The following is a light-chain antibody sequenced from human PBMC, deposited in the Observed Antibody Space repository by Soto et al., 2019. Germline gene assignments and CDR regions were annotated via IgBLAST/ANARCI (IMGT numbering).Light chain of an antibody. Sequence: QSALTQPPSASGSPGQSVTISCTGTSSDVGGYNYVSWYQQHPGKAPKLMIYEVNKRPSGVPDRFSGSKSGNTASLTVSGLQDEDEADYYCSSYAGDNTLLFGGGTKVTVL. J-gene: IGLJ2*01. CDR1: SSDVGGYNY. CDR3: SSYAGDNTLL. V-gene: IGLV2-8*01. CDR2: EVN.